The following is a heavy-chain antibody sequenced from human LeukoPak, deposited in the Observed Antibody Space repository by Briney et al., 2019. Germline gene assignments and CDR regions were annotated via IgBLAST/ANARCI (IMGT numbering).Heavy chain of an antibody. CDR1: GFTFSSYS. V-gene: IGHV3-21*01. Sequence: MTGGSLRLSCAASGFTFSSYSMNWVRQAPGKGLEWVSSISSSSSYIYYADSVKGRFTISRDNAKNSLYLQMNSLRAEDTAVYYCARVGNYYDSSGYYYIGYYFDYWGQGTLVTVSS. CDR3: ARVGNYYDSSGYYYIGYYFDY. D-gene: IGHD3-22*01. CDR2: ISSSSSYI. J-gene: IGHJ4*02.